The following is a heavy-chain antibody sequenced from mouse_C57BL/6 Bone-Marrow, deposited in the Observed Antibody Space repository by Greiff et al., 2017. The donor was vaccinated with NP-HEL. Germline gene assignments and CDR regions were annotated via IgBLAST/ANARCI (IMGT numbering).Heavy chain of an antibody. Sequence: EVKVVESEGGLVQPGSSMKLSCTASGFTFSDYYMAWVRQVPEKGLEWVANINYDGSSTYYLDSLKSRFIISRDNAKNILYLQMSSLKSEDTATYYCARDSHWYFDVWGTGTTVTVSS. CDR3: ARDSHWYFDV. CDR1: GFTFSDYY. V-gene: IGHV5-16*01. J-gene: IGHJ1*03. CDR2: INYDGSST.